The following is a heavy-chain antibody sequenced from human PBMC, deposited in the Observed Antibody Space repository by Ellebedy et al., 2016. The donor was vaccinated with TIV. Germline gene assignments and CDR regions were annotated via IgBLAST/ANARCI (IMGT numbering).Heavy chain of an antibody. Sequence: ASVKVSCKASGYTFTSYFLYWVRQAPGQGLEWMGIINPTSGSSNYAQKFQGRVTMTRDTSTSTVYMDLSSLRSEDTVVYYCARGDNYYYDSSGYYYSYWGQGTLVTVSS. CDR2: INPTSGSS. J-gene: IGHJ4*02. CDR1: GYTFTSYF. CDR3: ARGDNYYYDSSGYYYSY. D-gene: IGHD3-22*01. V-gene: IGHV1-46*01.